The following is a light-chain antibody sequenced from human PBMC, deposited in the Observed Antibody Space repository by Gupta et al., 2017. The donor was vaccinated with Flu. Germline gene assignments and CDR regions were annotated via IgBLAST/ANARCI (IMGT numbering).Light chain of an antibody. V-gene: IGKV3-20*01. CDR3: QRYGTSPDT. CDR2: GAS. Sequence: GTLSLSPGERATLSCRASQSVSSSYLAWYLQKPGQAPRLLIYGASNRATGVPDRFSGSGSGTDFTLTISRLEPEDFAVYYCQRYGTSPDTFGQGTKLEIK. J-gene: IGKJ2*01. CDR1: QSVSSSY.